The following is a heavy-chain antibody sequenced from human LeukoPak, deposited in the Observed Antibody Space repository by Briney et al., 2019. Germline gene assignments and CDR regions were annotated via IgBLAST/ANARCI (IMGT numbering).Heavy chain of an antibody. D-gene: IGHD6-25*01. CDR1: GYTFTGYY. J-gene: IGHJ6*02. CDR3: ARDHCVSSGCYEDYYYGMDV. CDR2: INANSGGT. V-gene: IGHV1-2*02. Sequence: ATLKVSCKASGYTFTGYYMQWVRQAPGQGLEWMGWINANSGGTNYAKKFQGRVTMTRDTSISTAYMELSRLRSDDTAVYFCARDHCVSSGCYEDYYYGMDVWGRGTTVTVSS.